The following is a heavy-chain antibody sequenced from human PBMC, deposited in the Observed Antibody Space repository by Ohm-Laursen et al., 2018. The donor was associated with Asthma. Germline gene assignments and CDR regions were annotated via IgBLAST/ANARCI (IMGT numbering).Heavy chain of an antibody. CDR2: IYYSLST. CDR1: GGSISSGIYY. Sequence: SQTLSLTWTVSGGSISSGIYYWSWIRQRPGKGLEWIGYIYYSLSTYYNPSLKSRVTISVDTSKNQFSLKLNSVTAADTAVYYCASGQYYSDSRGSLDYWGQGTLVTVSS. D-gene: IGHD3-22*01. J-gene: IGHJ4*02. V-gene: IGHV4-31*02. CDR3: ASGQYYSDSRGSLDY.